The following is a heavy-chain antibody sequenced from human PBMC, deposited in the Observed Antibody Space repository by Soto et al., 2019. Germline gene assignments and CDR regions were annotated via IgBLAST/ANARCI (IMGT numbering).Heavy chain of an antibody. J-gene: IGHJ2*01. V-gene: IGHV4-39*01. CDR2: IYYSGST. CDR3: ARSIMITFGGVIGYWYFDL. Sequence: QLQLQESGPGLVKPSETLSLTCTVSGGSISSSSYYWGWIRQPPGKGLEWIGSIYYSGSTYYNPSLKSRVTISVDTSKNKFSLKLSSVTAADTAVYYCARSIMITFGGVIGYWYFDLWGRGTLVTVSS. D-gene: IGHD3-16*02. CDR1: GGSISSSSYY.